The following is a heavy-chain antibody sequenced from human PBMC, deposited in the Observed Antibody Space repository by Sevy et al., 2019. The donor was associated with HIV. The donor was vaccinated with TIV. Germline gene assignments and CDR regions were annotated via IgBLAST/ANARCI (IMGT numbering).Heavy chain of an antibody. CDR3: ATLLGYCSSTSCSPYYFDY. D-gene: IGHD2-2*01. Sequence: ASVKDSCKASGYTFTSYGISWVRQAPGQGLEWMGWISAYNGNTNYAQKLQGRVTMTTDTSTSTAYMELRSLRSDDTAVYYCATLLGYCSSTSCSPYYFDYWGQGTLVTVSS. CDR1: GYTFTSYG. CDR2: ISAYNGNT. V-gene: IGHV1-18*01. J-gene: IGHJ4*02.